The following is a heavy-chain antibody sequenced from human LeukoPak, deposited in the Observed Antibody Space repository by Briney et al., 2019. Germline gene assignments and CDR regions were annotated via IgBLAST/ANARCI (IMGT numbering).Heavy chain of an antibody. D-gene: IGHD2-21*02. CDR2: ISSSSSYI. CDR3: VRACGGDCYLADY. CDR1: GFTFSSYS. V-gene: IGHV3-21*01. J-gene: IGHJ4*02. Sequence: GGSLRLSCAASGFTFSSYSMSWVRQAPGKGLEWVSSISSSSSYIYYADSVKGRFTISRDYAKNSLYLQMNSLRAEDTAVYYCVRACGGDCYLADYWGQGTLVTVSS.